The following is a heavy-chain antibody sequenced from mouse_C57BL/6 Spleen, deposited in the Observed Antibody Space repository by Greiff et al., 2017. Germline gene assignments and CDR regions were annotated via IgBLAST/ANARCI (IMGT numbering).Heavy chain of an antibody. J-gene: IGHJ1*03. CDR2: ISYDGSN. CDR3: ARNYYGSSRNVYWYFDV. Sequence: EVQLQESGPGLVKPSQSLSLTCSVTGYSITSGYYWNWIRQFPGNKLEWMGYISYDGSNNYNPSLKNRISITRDTSKNQFFLKLNSVTTEDTATYYCARNYYGSSRNVYWYFDVWGTGTTVTVSS. CDR1: GYSITSGYY. D-gene: IGHD1-1*01. V-gene: IGHV3-6*01.